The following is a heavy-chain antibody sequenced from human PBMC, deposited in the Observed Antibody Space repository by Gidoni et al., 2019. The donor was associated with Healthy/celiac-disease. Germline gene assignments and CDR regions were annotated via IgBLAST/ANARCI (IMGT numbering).Heavy chain of an antibody. Sequence: QVQLVQSGAEVKKPGSSVKVSCKASGGTFSSYAISWVRQAPGQGLEWMGGIIPIFGTANYAQKFQGRVTITADESTSTAYMELSSLRSEDTAVYYCASERDSYGYLNPSRAGNWFDPWGQGTLVTVSS. V-gene: IGHV1-69*01. D-gene: IGHD5-18*01. CDR3: ASERDSYGYLNPSRAGNWFDP. CDR1: GGTFSSYA. CDR2: IIPIFGTA. J-gene: IGHJ5*02.